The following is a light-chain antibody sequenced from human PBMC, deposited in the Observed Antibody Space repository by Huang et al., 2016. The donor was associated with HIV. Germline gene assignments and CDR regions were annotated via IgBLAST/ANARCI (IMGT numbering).Light chain of an antibody. CDR2: GTS. CDR1: QDIANS. J-gene: IGKJ1*01. CDR3: LQHNTYPWM. Sequence: DIQMTQTPSAMSAFVGDRVTSTCRASQDIANSLAWVQQQPGTVPRPRIYGTSTLRSGVPSRFSDSGSGTEFTLTISSLQPEDFATYYCLQHNTYPWMFGQGTKVEVK. V-gene: IGKV1-17*03.